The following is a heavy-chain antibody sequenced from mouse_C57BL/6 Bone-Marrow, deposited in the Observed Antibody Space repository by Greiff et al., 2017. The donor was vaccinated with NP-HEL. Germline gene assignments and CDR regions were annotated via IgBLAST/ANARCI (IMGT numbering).Heavy chain of an antibody. V-gene: IGHV1-5*01. CDR3: TRKNYGNLYAMDY. D-gene: IGHD2-1*01. Sequence: EVQLQQSGTVLARPGASVKMSCKTSGYTFTSYWMHWVKQRPGQGLEWIGAIYPGNSDTSYNQKFKGKAKLTAVTSASTAYMELSSLTNEDSAVYYCTRKNYGNLYAMDYWGQGTSVTVSS. J-gene: IGHJ4*01. CDR1: GYTFTSYW. CDR2: IYPGNSDT.